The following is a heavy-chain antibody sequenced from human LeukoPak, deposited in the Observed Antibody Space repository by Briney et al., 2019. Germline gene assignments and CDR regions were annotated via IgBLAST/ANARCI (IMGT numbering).Heavy chain of an antibody. CDR2: FYYTGST. CDR1: GGSISSRICY. J-gene: IGHJ4*02. D-gene: IGHD4-17*01. V-gene: IGHV4-39*01. Sequence: PSETLSLTCTVSGGSISSRICYWGWIRQPPGKGLEWIGSFYYTGSTFYNPSLKSRVTISADTSKNQFSLALSSVTAADTAVYYCARLLTTVTTGYYFDYWGQGTLVTVSS. CDR3: ARLLTTVTTGYYFDY.